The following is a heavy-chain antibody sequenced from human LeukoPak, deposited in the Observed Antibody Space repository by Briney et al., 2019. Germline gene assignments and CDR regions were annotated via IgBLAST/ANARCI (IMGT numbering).Heavy chain of an antibody. CDR2: ISSSGYYM. CDR3: AREGSIVPHQDLDS. D-gene: IGHD2-8*01. V-gene: IGHV3-21*01. CDR1: GFTFSAYT. J-gene: IGHJ4*02. Sequence: GSLRLSCAASGFTFSAYTMNWVRQAPGKGLEWVSSISSSGYYMYYADSVKGRFTISRDNAKNSLYLQMNSLRAEDTAVYYCAREGSIVPHQDLDSWGQGTLVTVSS.